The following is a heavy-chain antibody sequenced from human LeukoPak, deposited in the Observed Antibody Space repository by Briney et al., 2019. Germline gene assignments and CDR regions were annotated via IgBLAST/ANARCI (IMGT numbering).Heavy chain of an antibody. J-gene: IGHJ4*02. V-gene: IGHV1-46*01. CDR1: GYTFTSYY. CDR2: INPSGGST. D-gene: IGHD6-19*01. Sequence: AASVKVSCKASGYTFTSYYMHWVRQAPGQGLEWMGIINPSGGSTSYAQKFQGRVTITRDMSTSTVYMELSSLRSEDTAVYYCARHRSGSSGWYYFDYWGQGTLVTVSS. CDR3: ARHRSGSSGWYYFDY.